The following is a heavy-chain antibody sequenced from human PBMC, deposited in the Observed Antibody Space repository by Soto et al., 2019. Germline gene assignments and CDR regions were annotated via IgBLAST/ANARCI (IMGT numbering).Heavy chain of an antibody. V-gene: IGHV4-34*01. J-gene: IGHJ4*02. CDR3: ARAYGGNSGVFDY. D-gene: IGHD4-17*01. CDR1: GRSFSGYY. CDR2: INHSGST. Sequence: QVQLQQWGAGLLKPSETLSLTCAVYGRSFSGYYWSWIRQPPGKGLEWIGEINHSGSTNYNPSLKSRVTISVDTSQNQFSLNLSSVTAADTAGYYCARAYGGNSGVFDYWGQGTLVTVSS.